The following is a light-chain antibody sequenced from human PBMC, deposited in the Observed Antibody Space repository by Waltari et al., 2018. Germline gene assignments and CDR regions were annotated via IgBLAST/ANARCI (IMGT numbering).Light chain of an antibody. V-gene: IGKV1-17*01. CDR3: LQHNRFPYS. CDR1: HDISSY. Sequence: DIQMTQSPSSLSASVGDTVTITCRASHDISSYLNWFQQKPGKAPKLLIYAATTLQSGVPSRFSVSGSGTDFTLTISSLQPEDFASYYCLQHNRFPYSFGQGTKVEIK. J-gene: IGKJ2*03. CDR2: AAT.